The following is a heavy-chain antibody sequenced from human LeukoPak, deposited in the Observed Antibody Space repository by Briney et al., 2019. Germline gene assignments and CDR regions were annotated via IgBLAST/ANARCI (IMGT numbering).Heavy chain of an antibody. D-gene: IGHD6-19*01. V-gene: IGHV3-21*01. CDR3: ARELGGGRYLPPDAFDI. CDR1: GFTSSSYS. J-gene: IGHJ3*02. Sequence: GGSLRLSCAASGFTSSSYSMNWVRQAPGKGLEWVSSISGSSSYIYYADSVKGRFTISRDNAKNSLYLQMNSLRAEDTAVYYCARELGGGRYLPPDAFDIWGQGTMVTVSS. CDR2: ISGSSSYI.